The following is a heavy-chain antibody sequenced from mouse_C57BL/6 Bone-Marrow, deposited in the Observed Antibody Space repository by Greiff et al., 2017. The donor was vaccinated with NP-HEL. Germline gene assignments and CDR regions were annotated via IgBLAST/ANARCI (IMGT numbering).Heavy chain of an antibody. CDR2: INPNNGGT. J-gene: IGHJ2*01. Sequence: VQLQQSGPELVKPGASVKISCKASGYTFTDYYMNWVKQSHGKSLEWIGDINPNNGGTSYNQKFKGKATLTVDKSSSTAYMELRSLTSEDSAVYYCARSRGYYDNYWGQGTTLTVSS. CDR3: ARSRGYYDNY. V-gene: IGHV1-26*01. D-gene: IGHD2-3*01. CDR1: GYTFTDYY.